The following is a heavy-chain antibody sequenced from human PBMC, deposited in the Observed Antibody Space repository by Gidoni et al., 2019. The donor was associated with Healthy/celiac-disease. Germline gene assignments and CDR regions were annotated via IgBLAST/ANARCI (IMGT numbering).Heavy chain of an antibody. Sequence: EVQLLESGGGLVQPGGSLRLSCAASGFPFSSYAMSWVRQAPGKGLEWVSAISGSGGSTYYADSVKGRFTISRDNSKNTLYLQMNSLRAEDTAVYYCAKDGVIVVVILDYWGQGTLVTVSS. D-gene: IGHD3-22*01. V-gene: IGHV3-23*01. J-gene: IGHJ4*02. CDR1: GFPFSSYA. CDR3: AKDGVIVVVILDY. CDR2: ISGSGGST.